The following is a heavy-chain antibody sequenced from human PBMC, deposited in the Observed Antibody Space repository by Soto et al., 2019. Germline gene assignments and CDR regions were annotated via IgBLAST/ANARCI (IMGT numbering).Heavy chain of an antibody. D-gene: IGHD2-15*01. Sequence: GGSLSLSCEASGFRFNSFFMHWVRQGPGKGLEWVSRISNDGTGTTYADSVQGRFTVSRDNAENSLYLQINSLRVEDTAVYHCARGWGMDVWGQGTTVTVSS. J-gene: IGHJ6*02. CDR3: ARGWGMDV. CDR1: GFRFNSFF. V-gene: IGHV3-74*01. CDR2: ISNDGTGT.